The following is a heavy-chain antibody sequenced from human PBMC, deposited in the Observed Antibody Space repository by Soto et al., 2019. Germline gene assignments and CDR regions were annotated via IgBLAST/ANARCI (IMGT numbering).Heavy chain of an antibody. D-gene: IGHD2-15*01. CDR3: ARSRGRGGYGGNYYYYCGMDV. CDR1: GGSFSGYY. V-gene: IGHV4-34*01. Sequence: SETLSLTCAVYGGSFSGYYWSWIRQPPGKGLEWIGEINHSGSTNYNPSLKSRVTISVDTSTNQFSLKLSSVTAADTAVYYCARSRGRGGYGGNYYYYCGMDVWGQGTTVTVSS. CDR2: INHSGST. J-gene: IGHJ6*02.